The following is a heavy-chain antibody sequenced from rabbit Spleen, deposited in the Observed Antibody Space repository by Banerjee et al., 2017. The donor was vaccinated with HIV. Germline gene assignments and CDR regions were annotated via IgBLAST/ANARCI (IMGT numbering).Heavy chain of an antibody. J-gene: IGHJ3*01. CDR3: VREVAARFGL. Sequence: QEQLQETGGGLVQPGGSLTLSCKASGFDFSSYGVSWVRQDPGKGLEWIGYIDPIFHTTTYANWVNGRFSISRENTQNTVSLQLNSLTAADTATYFCVREVAARFGLWGQGTLVTVS. CDR2: IDPIFHTT. D-gene: IGHD4-1*01. CDR1: GFDFSSYG. V-gene: IGHV1S47*01.